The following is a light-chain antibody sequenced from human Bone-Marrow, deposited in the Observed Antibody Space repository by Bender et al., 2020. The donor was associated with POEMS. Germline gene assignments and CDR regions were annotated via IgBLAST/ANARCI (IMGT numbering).Light chain of an antibody. Sequence: SYDLSQPPSVSVSPGQTATITCSGNNLGHRYLCWYQQKPGQPPVLVIYQDTKRPSGIPERFSASNSGNTATLTISGAHVEDDADYYCYSAADNSLVFGGGTKLTVL. CDR1: NLGHRY. CDR3: YSAADNSLV. V-gene: IGLV3-1*01. CDR2: QDT. J-gene: IGLJ3*02.